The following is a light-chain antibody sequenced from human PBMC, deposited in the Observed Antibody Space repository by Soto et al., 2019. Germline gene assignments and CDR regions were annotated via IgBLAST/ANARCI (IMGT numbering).Light chain of an antibody. Sequence: QAVVTQEPSLTVSPGGTVTLTCASNSGAVTSGYYPNWFQQKPGQAPRPLIYSASNRHSWTPARFSGSLLGGKAALTLSGVQPEDEADYYCLLYYGGTQLVFGGGTKVTV. CDR2: SAS. J-gene: IGLJ2*01. CDR1: SGAVTSGYY. V-gene: IGLV7-43*01. CDR3: LLYYGGTQLV.